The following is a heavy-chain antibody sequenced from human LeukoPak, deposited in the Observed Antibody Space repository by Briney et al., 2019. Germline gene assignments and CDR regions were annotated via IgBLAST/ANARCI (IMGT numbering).Heavy chain of an antibody. CDR2: ISSSSSYI. CDR1: GFTFSSYS. J-gene: IGHJ6*02. V-gene: IGHV3-21*01. Sequence: GGSLRLSCAASGFTFSSYSMNWVRQAPGKGLEWVSSISSSSSYIYYADSVKGRFTISRDNAKNSLYLQMNSLRAEDTAVYYCARLSPLGYCSGGSCPYYGMDVWGQGTTVTVSS. CDR3: ARLSPLGYCSGGSCPYYGMDV. D-gene: IGHD2-15*01.